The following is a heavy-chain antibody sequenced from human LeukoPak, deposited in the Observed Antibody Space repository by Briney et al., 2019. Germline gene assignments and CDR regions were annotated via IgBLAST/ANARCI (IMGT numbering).Heavy chain of an antibody. CDR3: ARDQAMARGVIDAFDM. J-gene: IGHJ3*02. CDR2: INQEGSEK. Sequence: PGGALRLSCAASGFTFSDYWGSSVRQAPGKGRGWVSNINQEGSEKKYVDSVKGRFNISRDNAKNSLYVQMDSLRVEDTGVYYCARDQAMARGVIDAFDMWGQGTMVSVSS. CDR1: GFTFSDYW. D-gene: IGHD3-10*01. V-gene: IGHV3-7*01.